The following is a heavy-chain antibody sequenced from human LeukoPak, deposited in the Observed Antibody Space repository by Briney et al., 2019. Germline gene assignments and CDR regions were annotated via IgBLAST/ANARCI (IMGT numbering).Heavy chain of an antibody. D-gene: IGHD5-24*01. CDR3: AREGDGYNSPNWFDP. J-gene: IGHJ5*02. CDR1: GGTFSSYA. Sequence: SVKVSCKASGGTFSSYAISWVRQAPGQGLEWMGGIIPIFGTANYAQKFQGRVTITTDETTSTAYMELSSLRSEDTAVYYCAREGDGYNSPNWFDPWGQGTLVTVSS. V-gene: IGHV1-69*05. CDR2: IIPIFGTA.